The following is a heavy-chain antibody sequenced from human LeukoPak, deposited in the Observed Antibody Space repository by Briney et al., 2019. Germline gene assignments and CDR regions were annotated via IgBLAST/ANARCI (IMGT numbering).Heavy chain of an antibody. CDR1: GFTFSSYA. CDR3: ARDISLDYYDSSGYYGPVY. CDR2: ISYDESNK. D-gene: IGHD3-22*01. V-gene: IGHV3-30-3*01. Sequence: GGSLRLSCAASGFTFSSYAMHWVRQAPGKGLEWVAVISYDESNKYYADSVKGRFTISRDNSKNTLYLQMNSLRAEDTAVYYCARDISLDYYDSSGYYGPVYWGQGTLVTVSS. J-gene: IGHJ4*02.